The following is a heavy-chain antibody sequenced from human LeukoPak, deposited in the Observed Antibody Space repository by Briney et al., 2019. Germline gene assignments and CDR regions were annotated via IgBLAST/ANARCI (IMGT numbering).Heavy chain of an antibody. CDR2: IYRSGET. CDR1: GFAVSNYF. CDR3: ARDFDA. Sequence: GGSLRLSCAASGFAVSNYFVSWVRKAPGKGLEWVSVIYRSGETHHADSVKGRFTLSRDNSKNTLLLQMNSLRVEDTAVYYCARDFDAWGQGTLVTVSS. J-gene: IGHJ4*02. V-gene: IGHV3-66*01.